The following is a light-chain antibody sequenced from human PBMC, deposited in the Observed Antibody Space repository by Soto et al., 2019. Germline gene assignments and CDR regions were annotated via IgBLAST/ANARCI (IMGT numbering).Light chain of an antibody. V-gene: IGKV3-15*01. CDR3: QQYNNWPKT. J-gene: IGKJ1*01. Sequence: EIVMTQSPATLSVSPGERATLSCRASQSVSSNLAWYRQKPGQAPRLLIYGASTRATGIPARYSGSGSGTEFTLTISSLQSDDFAVYHFQQYNNWPKTLGQGTKVEI. CDR2: GAS. CDR1: QSVSSN.